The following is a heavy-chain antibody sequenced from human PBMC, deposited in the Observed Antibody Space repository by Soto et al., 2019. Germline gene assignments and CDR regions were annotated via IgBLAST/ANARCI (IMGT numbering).Heavy chain of an antibody. CDR1: GGSISSYY. V-gene: IGHV4-59*01. CDR2: IYYSGST. Sequence: QVQLQESGPGLVKPSETLSLTCTVSGGSISSYYWSWIRQPPGKGLEWLGYIYYSGSTNYNPSLKSRVTISVDTSKNQFSLKLSSVTAADTAVYYCARAYGVGAGDYWGQGTLVTVSS. J-gene: IGHJ4*02. CDR3: ARAYGVGAGDY. D-gene: IGHD4-17*01.